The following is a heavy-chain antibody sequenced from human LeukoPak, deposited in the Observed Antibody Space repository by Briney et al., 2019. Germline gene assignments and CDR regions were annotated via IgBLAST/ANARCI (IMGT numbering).Heavy chain of an antibody. Sequence: GASVKVSCKASGGTFSSYAISWVRQAPGQGLEWMGRIIPILGIANYAQKFQGRVTITADKSTSTAYMELSSVTAADTAVYYCASSGYAREGNWFDPWGQGTLVTVSS. CDR3: ASSGYAREGNWFDP. CDR1: GGTFSSYA. J-gene: IGHJ5*02. CDR2: IIPILGIA. D-gene: IGHD5-12*01. V-gene: IGHV1-69*04.